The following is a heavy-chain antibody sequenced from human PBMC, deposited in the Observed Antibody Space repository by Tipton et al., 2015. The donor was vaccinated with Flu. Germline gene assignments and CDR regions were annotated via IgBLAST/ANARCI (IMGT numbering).Heavy chain of an antibody. CDR1: GYSISSGYY. D-gene: IGHD7-27*01. Sequence: TLSLTCAVSGYSISSGYYWGWIRQPPGKGLEWIGSIYHSGSTYYNPSLKSRVTISVDTSKSQFSLKLSSVTAADSAVYYCARHPSSLGAFDIWGQGTMVTVSS. J-gene: IGHJ3*02. CDR3: ARHPSSLGAFDI. CDR2: IYHSGST. V-gene: IGHV4-38-2*01.